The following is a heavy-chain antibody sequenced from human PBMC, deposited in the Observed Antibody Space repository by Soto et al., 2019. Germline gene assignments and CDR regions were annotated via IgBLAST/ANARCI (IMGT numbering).Heavy chain of an antibody. CDR1: GGSISSYY. CDR3: ARVSLRFLEWLPRSGAFDI. V-gene: IGHV4-59*01. CDR2: IYYSGST. D-gene: IGHD3-3*01. J-gene: IGHJ3*02. Sequence: SETLSLTCTVSGGSISSYYWSWIRQPPGKGLEWIGYIYYSGSTNYNPSLKSRVTISVDTSKNQFSLKLSSVTAADTAVYYCARVSLRFLEWLPRSGAFDIWGQGTMVTFSS.